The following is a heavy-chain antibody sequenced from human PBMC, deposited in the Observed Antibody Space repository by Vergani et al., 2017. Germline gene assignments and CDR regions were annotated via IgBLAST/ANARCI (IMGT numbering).Heavy chain of an antibody. V-gene: IGHV4-34*04. J-gene: IGHJ3*01. Sequence: QVQLQQWGAGLLKPSEPLSLTCGVSGGSFSGYFWSWIRQSPGKGLEWIGEIRPGANSNRNPSLKSRPTLSLDSSKKQFSLRLRSVTAADTAVYYCARGLMRNITLFGESIIRGTDAFHVWGQGTMVTVSS. CDR2: IRPGANS. CDR1: GGSFSGYF. CDR3: ARGLMRNITLFGESIIRGTDAFHV. D-gene: IGHD3-3*01.